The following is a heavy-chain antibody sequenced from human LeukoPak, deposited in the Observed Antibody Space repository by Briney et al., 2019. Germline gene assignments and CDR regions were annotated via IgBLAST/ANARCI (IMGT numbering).Heavy chain of an antibody. J-gene: IGHJ6*02. CDR3: ARFVRAHRSYYYGMDV. Sequence: SETLSLTCTVSGGSISSYYWSWIRQPAGKGLEWIGRIYTSGSTNYNPSLKSRVTMSVDTSKNQFSLKLSSVTAADTAVYYCARFVRAHRSYYYGMDVWGQGTTVTVSS. V-gene: IGHV4-4*07. CDR2: IYTSGST. D-gene: IGHD3-16*02. CDR1: GGSISSYY.